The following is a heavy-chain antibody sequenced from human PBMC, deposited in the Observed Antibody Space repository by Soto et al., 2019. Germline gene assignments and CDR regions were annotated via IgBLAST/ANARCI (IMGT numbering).Heavy chain of an antibody. CDR2: IIPIFGTA. Sequence: GASVKVSCKASGYTFTRYGISWVRQAPGQGLEWMGGIIPIFGTANYAQKFQGRVTITADESTSTAYMELSSLRSEDTAVYYCARERHGIAVAGPPLWGQGTLVTVSS. CDR3: ARERHGIAVAGPPL. D-gene: IGHD6-19*01. V-gene: IGHV1-69*13. CDR1: GYTFTRYG. J-gene: IGHJ4*02.